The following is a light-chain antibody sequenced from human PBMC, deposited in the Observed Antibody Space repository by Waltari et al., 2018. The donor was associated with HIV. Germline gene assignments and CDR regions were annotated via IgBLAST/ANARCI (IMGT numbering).Light chain of an antibody. CDR3: QAWGSTTSGV. CDR2: QDD. Sequence: SYEVTQPPSVAVSPGQPASITCSGYDWGDKYTCWYQQKPGQSPLLVIYQDDKRPPGIPARFSASSSGHTATLTISGTLPMDEADYYCQAWGSTTSGVFGRGTKLTVL. CDR1: DWGDKY. V-gene: IGLV3-1*01. J-gene: IGLJ2*01.